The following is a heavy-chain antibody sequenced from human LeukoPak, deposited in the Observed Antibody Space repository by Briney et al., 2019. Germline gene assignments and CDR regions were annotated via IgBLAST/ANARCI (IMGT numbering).Heavy chain of an antibody. CDR1: GGSISSSNW. Sequence: SGTLSLTCAVSGGSISSSNWWSWVRQPPGKGLKWIGEIYHSGSTYYNPSLKSRVTISVDRSKNQFSLKLSSVTAADTAVYYCARDLREYSSSSLYFDYWGQGTLVTVSS. V-gene: IGHV4-4*02. J-gene: IGHJ4*02. D-gene: IGHD6-6*01. CDR3: ARDLREYSSSSLYFDY. CDR2: IYHSGST.